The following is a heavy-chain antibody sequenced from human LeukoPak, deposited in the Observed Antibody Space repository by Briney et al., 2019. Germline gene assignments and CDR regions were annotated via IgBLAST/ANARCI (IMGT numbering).Heavy chain of an antibody. CDR3: ARGRAGGYDFWSGYLPFDY. V-gene: IGHV4-34*01. CDR2: INHSGST. Sequence: SSETLSLTCAVYGGSFSGYYWSWIRQPPGKGLEWIGEINHSGSTNYNPSLKSRVTISVDTSKNQFSLKLSSVTAADTAVYYCARGRAGGYDFWSGYLPFDYWGQGTLVTVSS. CDR1: GGSFSGYY. J-gene: IGHJ4*02. D-gene: IGHD3-3*01.